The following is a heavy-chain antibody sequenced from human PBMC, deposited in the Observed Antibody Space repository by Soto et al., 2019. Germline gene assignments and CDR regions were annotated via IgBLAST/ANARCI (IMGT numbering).Heavy chain of an antibody. CDR1: GFTFSSFG. D-gene: IGHD3-9*01. Sequence: QVQLVESGGGVVQPGRSLRLSCAASGFTFSSFGMHWVRQAPGKGLEWVAVILYDGTNKYYAASVKGRFTISRDNSKNTLYLQMNSLRAEDTDVDYCAKDRYAILTGSNWFDPWGQGTLVTVSS. J-gene: IGHJ5*02. CDR3: AKDRYAILTGSNWFDP. V-gene: IGHV3-30*18. CDR2: ILYDGTNK.